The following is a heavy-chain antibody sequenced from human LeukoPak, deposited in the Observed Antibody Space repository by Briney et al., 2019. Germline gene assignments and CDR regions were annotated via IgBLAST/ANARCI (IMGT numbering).Heavy chain of an antibody. CDR3: ARDIAGGNSDWFDP. CDR2: ISSSGSTI. V-gene: IGHV3-48*04. D-gene: IGHD4-23*01. Sequence: GGSLRLSCAASGFSFSRYGMKWVRQAPGKGLEWVSYISSSGSTIYYADSVKGRFTISRDNAKNSLYLQMNSLRAEDTAVYYCARDIAGGNSDWFDPWGQGTLVTVSS. CDR1: GFSFSRYG. J-gene: IGHJ5*02.